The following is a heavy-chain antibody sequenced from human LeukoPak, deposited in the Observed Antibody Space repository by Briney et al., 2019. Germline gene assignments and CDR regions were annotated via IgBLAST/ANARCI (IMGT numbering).Heavy chain of an antibody. Sequence: PGGSLRLSCAASGFTFSSYWMHWVRQAPGKGLVWVSRINSDGSSTSYADSVKGRFTISRDNAKNTLYLQMNSLRAEDTAVYYCARQGDYCYYGMDVWGQGTTVTVSS. V-gene: IGHV3-74*01. J-gene: IGHJ6*02. CDR2: INSDGSST. CDR3: ARQGDYCYYGMDV. CDR1: GFTFSSYW. D-gene: IGHD5-24*01.